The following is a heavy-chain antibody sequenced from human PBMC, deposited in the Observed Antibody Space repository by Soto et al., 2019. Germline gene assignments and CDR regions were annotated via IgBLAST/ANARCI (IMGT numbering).Heavy chain of an antibody. V-gene: IGHV3-66*01. CDR3: ASSGSKPRFDY. J-gene: IGHJ4*02. D-gene: IGHD1-26*01. CDR1: GFTVSGNY. Sequence: EVQLVESGGGLVQPGGSLRLSCAASGFTVSGNYMNWVRQAPGMGLEWVSVIYGGGSTYYADSVKGRFTISRDTSKNTLYLQMNSLRAEDTAVYYCASSGSKPRFDYWGQGTLVTVSS. CDR2: IYGGGST.